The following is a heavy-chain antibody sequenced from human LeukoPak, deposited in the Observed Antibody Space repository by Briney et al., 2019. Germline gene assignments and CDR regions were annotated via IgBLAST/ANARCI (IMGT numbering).Heavy chain of an antibody. CDR3: AKEIGGLWFGELLSGLGY. J-gene: IGHJ4*02. D-gene: IGHD3-10*01. V-gene: IGHV3-43*02. CDR1: GFTFDDYA. CDR2: ISGDGGST. Sequence: GGSLRLSCAASGFTFDDYAMHWVRQAPGKGLEWVSLISGDGGSTYYADSVKGRFTISRDNSKNSLYLQMNSLRTEDTALYYCAKEIGGLWFGELLSGLGYWGQGTLVTVSS.